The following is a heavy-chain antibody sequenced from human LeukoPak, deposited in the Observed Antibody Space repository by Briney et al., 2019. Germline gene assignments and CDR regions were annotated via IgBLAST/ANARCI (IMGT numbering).Heavy chain of an antibody. CDR1: GVTLSPYG. CDR3: AKEGTPQVSTWYDL. Sequence: PGGSLRLSCAASGVTLSPYGMHWVRQAPGKGLEWVAVISYEGGTQHYADSVKGRFIISRDNPRNTLYLQMNILRTEDTAVYYCAKEGTPQVSTWYDLWGQGTQVSVSS. J-gene: IGHJ5*02. CDR2: ISYEGGTQ. D-gene: IGHD3-10*01. V-gene: IGHV3-30*18.